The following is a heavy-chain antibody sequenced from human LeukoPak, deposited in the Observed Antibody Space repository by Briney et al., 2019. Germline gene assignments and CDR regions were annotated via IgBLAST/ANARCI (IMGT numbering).Heavy chain of an antibody. D-gene: IGHD4-17*01. CDR1: GFTFSSYS. CDR3: ARPSINDYGDFGY. V-gene: IGHV3-21*01. Sequence: PGGSLRLSCAASGFTFSSYSLNWARQAPRKGLEWISSISGSSNSYKYYADSVKGRFTISRDDAKNSLYLQMNSLRAEDTAVYYCARPSINDYGDFGYWGQGTLVTVSS. CDR2: ISGSSNSYK. J-gene: IGHJ4*02.